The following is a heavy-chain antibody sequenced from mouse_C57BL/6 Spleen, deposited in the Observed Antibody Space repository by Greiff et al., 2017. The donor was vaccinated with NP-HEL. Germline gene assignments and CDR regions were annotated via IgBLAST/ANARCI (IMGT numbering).Heavy chain of an antibody. D-gene: IGHD1-1*02. CDR1: GFTFTSYW. V-gene: IGHV1-64*01. CDR3: ARNGAPAMDY. J-gene: IGHJ4*01. CDR2: IHPNSGST. Sequence: QVQLQQSGAELVKPGASVKLSCKASGFTFTSYWMHWVKQRPGQGLEWIGMIHPNSGSTNYNEKFKSKATLTVDKSSSTAYMQLSSLTSEDSAVDYIARNGAPAMDYWGQGTSVTVSS.